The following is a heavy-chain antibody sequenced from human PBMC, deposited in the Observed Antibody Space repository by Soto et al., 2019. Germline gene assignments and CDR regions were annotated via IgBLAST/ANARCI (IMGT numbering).Heavy chain of an antibody. Sequence: SETLSLTCAPYGGSLNDYYWGWIRQPPGKGLECIGEITQSGSTNYNPYIKSRVTLSVDTSRNQFSLNLNSVTAADTAVYYCARGLRASFGVRLSYTYYGMDVWGQGTTVTVSS. CDR2: ITQSGST. V-gene: IGHV4-34*01. CDR3: ARGLRASFGVRLSYTYYGMDV. J-gene: IGHJ6*02. CDR1: GGSLNDYY. D-gene: IGHD3-10*01.